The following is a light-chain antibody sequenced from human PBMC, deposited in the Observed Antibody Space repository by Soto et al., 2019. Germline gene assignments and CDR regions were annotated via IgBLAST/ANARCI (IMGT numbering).Light chain of an antibody. CDR2: KAL. CDR3: QQYNTYPLT. Sequence: DIQMTQSPSTLSASVGDRVTITCRASQSISSWLAWYQQKPGKAPKFLIFKALSLESGVPSRFSGSGSGTEFTLTISNLQPDDFATYYCQQYNTYPLTFGGGTKVEIK. V-gene: IGKV1-5*03. CDR1: QSISSW. J-gene: IGKJ4*01.